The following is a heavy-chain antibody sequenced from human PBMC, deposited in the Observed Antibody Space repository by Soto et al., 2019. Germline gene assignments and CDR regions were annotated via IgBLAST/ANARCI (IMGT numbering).Heavy chain of an antibody. D-gene: IGHD4-17*01. CDR3: ARVLYYDDNEAFDI. CDR1: GDSISSGGYY. CDR2: IYYSGST. J-gene: IGHJ3*02. Sequence: QVQLQESGPGLVKPSQTLSLTCTVSGDSISSGGYYWSWIRQHPGKGLEWIGYIYYSGSTYYNPSLKCRVTISVDTSKNQFSLKLSSVTAADTAVYYCARVLYYDDNEAFDIWGQGTMVTVSS. V-gene: IGHV4-31*03.